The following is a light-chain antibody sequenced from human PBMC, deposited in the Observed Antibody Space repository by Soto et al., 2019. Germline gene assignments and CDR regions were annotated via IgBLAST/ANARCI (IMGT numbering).Light chain of an antibody. V-gene: IGLV2-14*01. J-gene: IGLJ3*02. CDR3: SSYTSSSTLV. Sequence: QSVLTQPPSVSEAPGLGVTISCSGSNSNIGSNYVSWYQQHPGKAPKLMIYEVSNRPSGVSDRFSGSKSANTASLTISGLQAEDEADYYCSSYTSSSTLVFGGGTKLTVL. CDR2: EVS. CDR1: NSNIGSNY.